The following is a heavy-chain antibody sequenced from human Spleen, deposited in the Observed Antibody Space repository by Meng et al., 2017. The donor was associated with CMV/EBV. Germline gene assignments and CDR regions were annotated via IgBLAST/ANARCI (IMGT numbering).Heavy chain of an antibody. D-gene: IGHD6-6*01. Sequence: LICAVYGGSFSGYYWSWIRQPPGKGLEWIGEINHSGSTNYNPSLKSRVTISVDTSKNQFSLKLSSVTAADTAVYYCARAIAARRDYWGQGTLVTVSS. CDR2: INHSGST. V-gene: IGHV4-34*01. CDR3: ARAIAARRDY. J-gene: IGHJ4*02. CDR1: GGSFSGYY.